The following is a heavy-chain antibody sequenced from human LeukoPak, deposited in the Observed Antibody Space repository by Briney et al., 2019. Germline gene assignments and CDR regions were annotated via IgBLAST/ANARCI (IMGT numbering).Heavy chain of an antibody. CDR3: AREWRTRGFRSGWHIHFDY. J-gene: IGHJ4*02. CDR1: GFTFSSYS. V-gene: IGHV3-21*01. Sequence: PGGSLRLSCAASGFTFSSYSMNWVRQAPGKGLEWVSSISSSSSYIYYADSVKGRFTISRDNAKNSLYLQMNSLRAEDTAVYYCAREWRTRGFRSGWHIHFDYCGQGTLVTVSS. CDR2: ISSSSSYI. D-gene: IGHD6-19*01.